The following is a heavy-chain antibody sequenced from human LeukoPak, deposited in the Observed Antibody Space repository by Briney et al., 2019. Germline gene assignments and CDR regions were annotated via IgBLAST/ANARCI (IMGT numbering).Heavy chain of an antibody. J-gene: IGHJ5*02. Sequence: PSETLSLTCTVSGGSISSGDYYWSWIRQPPGKGLEWIGYIYYSGSTYYNPSLKSRVTISVDTSKNQFSLKLSSVTAADTAVYCCALSYYDFWSGSEGSRNWFDPWGQGTLVTVSS. CDR3: ALSYYDFWSGSEGSRNWFDP. CDR1: GGSISSGDYY. D-gene: IGHD3-3*01. V-gene: IGHV4-30-4*08. CDR2: IYYSGST.